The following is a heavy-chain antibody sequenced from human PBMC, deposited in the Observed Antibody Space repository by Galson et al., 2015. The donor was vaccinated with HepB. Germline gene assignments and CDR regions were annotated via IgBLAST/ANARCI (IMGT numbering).Heavy chain of an antibody. V-gene: IGHV5-51*01. Sequence: QSGAEVKKPGESLKISCKGSGYSFTSYWIGWVRQMPGKGLEWMGIIYPGDSDARYRPSFQGQVTISADKSISTAYLQWSSLKASDTAMYYCARCYGYYGSGSYYMGAYNDYWGQGTLVTVSS. CDR3: ARCYGYYGSGSYYMGAYNDY. CDR1: GYSFTSYW. J-gene: IGHJ4*02. CDR2: IYPGDSDA. D-gene: IGHD3-10*01.